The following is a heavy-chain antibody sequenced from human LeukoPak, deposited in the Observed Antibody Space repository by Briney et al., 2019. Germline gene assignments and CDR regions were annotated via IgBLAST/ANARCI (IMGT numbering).Heavy chain of an antibody. CDR3: ATYRRGYHDSSESYYFDY. D-gene: IGHD3-22*01. CDR1: GFTFSSYA. J-gene: IGHJ4*02. V-gene: IGHV3-30*04. CDR2: ISYDGSNK. Sequence: GGSLRLSCAASGFTFSSYAMHWVRQAPGKGLEWVAVISYDGSNKYYADSVKGRFTISRDNSKNTLYLQMNSLRADDTAVYYCATYRRGYHDSSESYYFDYWGQGTLVTVSS.